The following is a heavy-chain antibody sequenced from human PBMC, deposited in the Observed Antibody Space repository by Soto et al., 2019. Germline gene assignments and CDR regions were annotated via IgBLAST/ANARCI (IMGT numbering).Heavy chain of an antibody. V-gene: IGHV1-69*12. J-gene: IGHJ1*01. CDR3: ARASSGWYVMLAEYFQH. CDR1: GGTFSSYA. Sequence: QVQLVQSGAEVKKPGSSVKVSCKASGGTFSSYAISWVQQAPGQGLEWMGGIIPIFGTANYAQKFQGRVTITADESTSTAYMELSSLRSEDTAVYYCARASSGWYVMLAEYFQHWGQGTLVTVSS. D-gene: IGHD6-19*01. CDR2: IIPIFGTA.